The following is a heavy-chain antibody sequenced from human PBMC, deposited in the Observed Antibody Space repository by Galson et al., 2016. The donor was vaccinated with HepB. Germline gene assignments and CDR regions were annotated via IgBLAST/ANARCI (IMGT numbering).Heavy chain of an antibody. J-gene: IGHJ6*03. Sequence: SLRLSCAASGFTFSNYGMHWVRPAPGKGLEWVAVISYDVSNKYYADSVKGRFTISRDTSKNQRYLQMNSLSAEDTAVYYCAKDPWGTIFGVIMSYYYYYMDVWSKGGTVTVSS. CDR2: ISYDVSNK. D-gene: IGHD3-3*01. CDR1: GFTFSNYG. CDR3: AKDPWGTIFGVIMSYYYYYMDV. V-gene: IGHV3-30*18.